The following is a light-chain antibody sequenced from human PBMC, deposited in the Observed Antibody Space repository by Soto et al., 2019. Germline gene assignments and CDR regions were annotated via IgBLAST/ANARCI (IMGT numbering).Light chain of an antibody. CDR2: WAS. Sequence: DIVMTQSPDSLAVSLGERATFNCKSSQNILDRAKNQNYLAWYQQKSGQPPKLLIYWASLREPRVPDRFTGSGSGTDFTLPISSLQAEDVAVYYCQQYFTSPWTFGQGTKVEI. J-gene: IGKJ1*01. CDR1: QNILDRAKNQNY. V-gene: IGKV4-1*01. CDR3: QQYFTSPWT.